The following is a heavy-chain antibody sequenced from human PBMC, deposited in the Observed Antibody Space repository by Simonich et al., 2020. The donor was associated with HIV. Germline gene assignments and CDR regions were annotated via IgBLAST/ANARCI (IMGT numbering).Heavy chain of an antibody. CDR1: GGSFTGYY. D-gene: IGHD3-3*01. J-gene: IGHJ6*03. V-gene: IGHV4-34*01. CDR2: IYYSGST. Sequence: QVQLQQWGAGLLKPSETLSLICAVYGGSFTGYYWSWIRQPPGKGLEWIGYIYYSGSTIYNPALKGRVTISVEKSKNQFSLKLSSMTAADTAVYYCAAGHGLLRFLEWEGTYMDVWGKGTTVTVSS. CDR3: AAGHGLLRFLEWEGTYMDV.